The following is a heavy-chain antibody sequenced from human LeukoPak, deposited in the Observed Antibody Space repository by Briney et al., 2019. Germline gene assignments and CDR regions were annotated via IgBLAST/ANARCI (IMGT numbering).Heavy chain of an antibody. CDR2: ISSSSSYI. Sequence: PGGSLRLSCAASGFTFSSYSMNWVRQAPGKGLEWVSSISSSSSYIYYADSVKGRFTISRDNAKNSLYLQMNSLRAEDTAVYYCARDHRDSNYVSASPGLDVWGKGTTVTVSS. D-gene: IGHD4-11*01. CDR1: GFTFSSYS. V-gene: IGHV3-21*01. CDR3: ARDHRDSNYVSASPGLDV. J-gene: IGHJ6*04.